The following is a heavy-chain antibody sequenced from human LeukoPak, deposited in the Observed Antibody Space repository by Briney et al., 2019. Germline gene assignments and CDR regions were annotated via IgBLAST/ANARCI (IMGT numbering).Heavy chain of an antibody. Sequence: ASVKVSCKASGYTFTGYYMHWVRQAPRQGLEWMGWINPNSGGTNYAQKFQGRVTMTRDTSISTAYMELSRLRSDDTAVYYCARDTQYSSSWYRYYYYYMDVWGKGTTVTVSS. V-gene: IGHV1-2*02. D-gene: IGHD6-13*01. CDR1: GYTFTGYY. J-gene: IGHJ6*03. CDR2: INPNSGGT. CDR3: ARDTQYSSSWYRYYYYYMDV.